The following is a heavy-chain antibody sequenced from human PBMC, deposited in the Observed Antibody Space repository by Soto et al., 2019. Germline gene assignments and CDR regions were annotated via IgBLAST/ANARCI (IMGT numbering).Heavy chain of an antibody. CDR3: ARDFSSSSNYYYGMDV. V-gene: IGHV3-11*01. CDR1: GFTFSDYY. Sequence: QVQLVESGGGLVKPGGSLRLSCAASGFTFSDYYMSWIRQAPGKGLEWVSYISSSGSTIYYADSVKGRFTIPRDNAKNSLYLQMNSLRAEDTAVYYCARDFSSSSNYYYGMDVWGQGTTVTVSS. J-gene: IGHJ6*02. D-gene: IGHD6-6*01. CDR2: ISSSGSTI.